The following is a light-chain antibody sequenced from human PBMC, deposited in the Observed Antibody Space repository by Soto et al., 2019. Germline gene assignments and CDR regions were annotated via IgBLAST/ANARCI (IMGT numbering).Light chain of an antibody. Sequence: QSVLTQPPSASGSPGQSVAISCTGTSSDVGGYNYVSWYQQHLGKAPKLMIYEVNKRPSGVPDRFSGSKSGNTASLTVSGLQAEDEADYYCCSYAGSSTYVFGTGTKLTVL. V-gene: IGLV2-8*01. CDR2: EVN. CDR1: SSDVGGYNY. CDR3: CSYAGSSTYV. J-gene: IGLJ1*01.